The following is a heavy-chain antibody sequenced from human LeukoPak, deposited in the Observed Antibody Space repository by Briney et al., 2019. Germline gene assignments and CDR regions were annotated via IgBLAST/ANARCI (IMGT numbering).Heavy chain of an antibody. CDR2: IFSSESSNT. Sequence: SETLSLTCSVSNGSFSTYYWGWIRQPPGKRLEWISYIFSSESSNTNYNPSLNGRVTISVDTSKNQFSLTLNSVTAADTAVYYCARAGDGYYYYYYMDVWGKGTTVTVSS. J-gene: IGHJ6*03. D-gene: IGHD5-24*01. V-gene: IGHV4-59*08. CDR3: ARAGDGYYYYYYMDV. CDR1: NGSFSTYY.